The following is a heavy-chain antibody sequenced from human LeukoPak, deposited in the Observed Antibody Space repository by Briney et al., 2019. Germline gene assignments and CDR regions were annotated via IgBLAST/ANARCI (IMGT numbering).Heavy chain of an antibody. CDR2: IYYGGST. V-gene: IGHV4-59*01. J-gene: IGHJ4*02. CDR3: ARGLLMSWSPFDY. D-gene: IGHD6-13*01. CDR1: GGSISSYY. Sequence: PSETLSLTCTVSGGSISSYYWSWIRHPPGQGLEWIGYIYYGGSTNYNPSLKSRVTISVDTSKNQFSLKLSSVTAADTVVYYCARGLLMSWSPFDYWGQGTLVTVSS.